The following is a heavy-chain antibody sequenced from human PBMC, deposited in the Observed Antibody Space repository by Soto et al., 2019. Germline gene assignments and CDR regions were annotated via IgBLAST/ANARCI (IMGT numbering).Heavy chain of an antibody. D-gene: IGHD3-22*01. CDR2: ISSSGSTI. V-gene: IGHV3-48*03. J-gene: IGHJ1*01. Sequence: GGSLRLSCAASGLTFSSYEMNWVRQAPGKGLEWVSYISSSGSTIYYADSVKGRFTISRDNAKNSLYLQMNSLRAEDTAVYYCARVGDYYDSSGSSGDFQHWGQGTRVTSSS. CDR1: GLTFSSYE. CDR3: ARVGDYYDSSGSSGDFQH.